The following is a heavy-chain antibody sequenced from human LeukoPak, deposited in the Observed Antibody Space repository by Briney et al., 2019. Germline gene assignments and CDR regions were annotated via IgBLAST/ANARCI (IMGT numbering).Heavy chain of an antibody. D-gene: IGHD4-17*01. CDR2: IYYSGST. Sequence: SETLSLTCTVSGGSISSSSYYWGWIRQPPGKGLEWIGSIYYSGSTYYNPSLKSRVTISVDTSKNQFSLKLSSVTAADTAVYYCARGSYGDYGFESSALDWGQGTLVTVSS. CDR3: ARGSYGDYGFESSALD. J-gene: IGHJ4*02. CDR1: GGSISSSSYY. V-gene: IGHV4-39*07.